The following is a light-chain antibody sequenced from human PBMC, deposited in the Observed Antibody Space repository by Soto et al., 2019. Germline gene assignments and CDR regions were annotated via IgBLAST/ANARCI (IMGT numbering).Light chain of an antibody. CDR1: QGISNY. CDR2: DAS. V-gene: IGKV1-9*01. J-gene: IGKJ1*01. CDR3: QQYSDYPRT. Sequence: DIQLTQSPSFLSASVGDRVTITCRASQGISNYLAWYQQKPGKAPKLLIYDASSLESGVPSRFSGSGSGTEFTLTISSLQPDDFATYYCQQYSDYPRTFGQGTKVEI.